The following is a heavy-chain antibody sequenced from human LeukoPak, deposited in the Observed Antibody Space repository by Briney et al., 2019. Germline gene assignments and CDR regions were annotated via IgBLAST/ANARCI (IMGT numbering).Heavy chain of an antibody. Sequence: SETLSLTCTVSGGSISSYYWSWIRQPPGKGLEWIGYIYYSGSTNYNPSLKSRVTISVDTSKNQFSLKLSSVTAADTAVYYCARVQGGLWYYDFWSGYRALDAFDIWGQGTMVTVSS. CDR1: GGSISSYY. J-gene: IGHJ3*02. CDR2: IYYSGST. CDR3: ARVQGGLWYYDFWSGYRALDAFDI. V-gene: IGHV4-59*01. D-gene: IGHD3-3*01.